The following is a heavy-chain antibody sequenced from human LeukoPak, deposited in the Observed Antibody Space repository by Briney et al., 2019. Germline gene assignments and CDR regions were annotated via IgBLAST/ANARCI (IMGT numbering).Heavy chain of an antibody. V-gene: IGHV4-39*07. CDR2: IHYSGST. CDR1: GGSISSSSYY. CDR3: ARSSTSRPYYYYMDV. Sequence: SETLSLTCTVSGGSISSSSYYWGWIRQPPGKGLEWIGSIHYSGSTYYNPSLKSRVTISVDTSKNQFSLKLSSVTAADTAVYYCARSSTSRPYYYYMDVWGKGTTVTVSS. J-gene: IGHJ6*03. D-gene: IGHD2-2*01.